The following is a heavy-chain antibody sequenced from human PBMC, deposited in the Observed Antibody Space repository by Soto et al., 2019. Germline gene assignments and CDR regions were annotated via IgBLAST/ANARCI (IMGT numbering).Heavy chain of an antibody. CDR2: IYYSGST. Sequence: PSETLSLTCTVSGGSISSGGYYWSWIRQHPGKGLEWIGYIYYSGSTYYNPSLKSRVTISVDTSKNQFSLKLSSVTAADTAVYYCPIGYCSSTSCFIDYWGQGTLVTVSS. CDR3: PIGYCSSTSCFIDY. V-gene: IGHV4-31*03. CDR1: GGSISSGGYY. D-gene: IGHD2-2*01. J-gene: IGHJ4*02.